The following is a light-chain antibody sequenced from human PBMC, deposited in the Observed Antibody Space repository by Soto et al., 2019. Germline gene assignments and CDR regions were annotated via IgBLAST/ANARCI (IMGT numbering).Light chain of an antibody. Sequence: EIVLTQSTATLSLSPGERATLSCRASQTFSSHLAWYQQKPGQAPRLLMYDASKRATGIPARFSGRGSGTDFTLTISSLEPEDFAVYYCQQRSNWPPVITFGQGTRLEIK. CDR1: QTFSSH. CDR2: DAS. J-gene: IGKJ5*01. CDR3: QQRSNWPPVIT. V-gene: IGKV3-11*01.